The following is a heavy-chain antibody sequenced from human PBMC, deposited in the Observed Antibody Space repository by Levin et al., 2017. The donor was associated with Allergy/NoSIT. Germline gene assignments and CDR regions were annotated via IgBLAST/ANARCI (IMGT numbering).Heavy chain of an antibody. V-gene: IGHV3-30*04. CDR3: ARDLGPGGSYSHGDY. J-gene: IGHJ4*02. CDR1: GFTFSSYA. D-gene: IGHD1-26*01. CDR2: ISYDGSNK. Sequence: GESLKISCAASGFTFSSYAMHWVRQAPGKGLEWVAVISYDGSNKYYADSVKGRFTISRDNSKNTLYLQMNSLRAEDTAVYYCARDLGPGGSYSHGDYWGQGTLVTVSS.